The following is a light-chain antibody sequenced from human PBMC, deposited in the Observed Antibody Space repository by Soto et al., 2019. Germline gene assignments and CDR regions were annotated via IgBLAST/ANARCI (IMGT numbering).Light chain of an antibody. CDR2: DVS. J-gene: IGLJ1*01. CDR3: CLYAGSYTYV. V-gene: IGLV2-11*01. CDR1: SSDVGGYNY. Sequence: QSALTQPRSVSGSPGQSVTISCTGTSSDVGGYNYVSWYQQHPGKAPKLMIYDVSKRPSGVPDRFSGSKSGNTASLTISGLQAEDEAHYYYCLYAGSYTYVFGTWNKLTVL.